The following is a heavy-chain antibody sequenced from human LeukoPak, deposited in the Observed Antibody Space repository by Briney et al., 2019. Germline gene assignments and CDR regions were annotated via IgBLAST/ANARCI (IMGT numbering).Heavy chain of an antibody. CDR3: TKELIAAGERY. Sequence: GWSLRLSCAAAGFTFSNAWMSWVRQAPGKVLGWVGRIKSKTDGGTTDYSAPVKGRFTIPRDDSKNTLYLQMNSLKTEDTAVYYCTKELIAAGERYWGQGPLVTVSS. CDR2: IKSKTDGGTT. CDR1: GFTFSNAW. V-gene: IGHV3-15*01. J-gene: IGHJ1*01. D-gene: IGHD6-13*01.